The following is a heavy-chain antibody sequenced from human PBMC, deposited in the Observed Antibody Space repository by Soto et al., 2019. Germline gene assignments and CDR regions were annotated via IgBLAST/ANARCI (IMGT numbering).Heavy chain of an antibody. CDR1: GYTFTSYA. J-gene: IGHJ3*02. CDR3: AREAPLIAVAGVFYAFDI. V-gene: IGHV1-3*01. CDR2: INAGNGNT. D-gene: IGHD6-19*01. Sequence: ASVKVSCKASGYTFTSYAMHWVRQAPGQRLEWMGWINAGNGNTKYSQKFQGRVTITRDTSASTAYMELSSLRSEDTAVYYCAREAPLIAVAGVFYAFDIWGQGTMVTVSS.